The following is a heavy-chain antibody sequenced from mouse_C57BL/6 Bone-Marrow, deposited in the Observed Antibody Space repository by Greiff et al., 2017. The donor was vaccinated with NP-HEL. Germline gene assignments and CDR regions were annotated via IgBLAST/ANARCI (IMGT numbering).Heavy chain of an antibody. J-gene: IGHJ3*01. CDR1: GYTFTSYG. D-gene: IGHD1-1*01. Sequence: VQLQQSGAELARPGASVKLSCKASGYTFTSYGISWVKQRTGQGLEWIGEIYPRSGNTYYNEKFKGKATLTADKSSSTAYMELRSLTSEDSAVYFCAKNYYGSSYGWFAYWGQGTLVTVSA. V-gene: IGHV1-81*01. CDR2: IYPRSGNT. CDR3: AKNYYGSSYGWFAY.